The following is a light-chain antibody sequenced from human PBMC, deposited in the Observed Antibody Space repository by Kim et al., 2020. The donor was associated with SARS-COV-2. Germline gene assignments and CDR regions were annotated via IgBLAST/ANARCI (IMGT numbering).Light chain of an antibody. CDR3: SSYTNTNGYV. J-gene: IGLJ1*01. Sequence: GQSITSSCTGSRSDVGGNNYVSWYKQYSGTVPKLIIFDVSDRPSGVSSRFSGSKSGNTASLTISSLQVEDEADYYCSSYTNTNGYVFGTGTKVTVL. CDR2: DVS. CDR1: RSDVGGNNY. V-gene: IGLV2-14*03.